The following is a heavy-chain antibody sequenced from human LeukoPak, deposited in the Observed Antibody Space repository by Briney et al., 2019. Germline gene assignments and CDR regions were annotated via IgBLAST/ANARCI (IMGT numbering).Heavy chain of an antibody. D-gene: IGHD4-17*01. V-gene: IGHV4-34*01. Sequence: SETLSLTCAVYGGSFSGYYWSWIRQPPGKGLEWIGEINHSGSTNYNPSLKSRVTISVDTSKNQFSLKLSSVTAADTAVYYCARGWLKDRGLRPAYYYYGMDVWGQGTTVTVSS. J-gene: IGHJ6*02. CDR1: GGSFSGYY. CDR3: ARGWLKDRGLRPAYYYYGMDV. CDR2: INHSGST.